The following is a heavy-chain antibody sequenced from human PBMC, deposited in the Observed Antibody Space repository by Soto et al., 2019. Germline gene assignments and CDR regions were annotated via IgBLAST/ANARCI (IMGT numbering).Heavy chain of an antibody. D-gene: IGHD3-10*01. V-gene: IGHV4-31*03. CDR1: GGSISSGGYC. CDR3: ARMYDSGSPLYNWFDP. CDR2: IYYSGIT. Sequence: PSETLSLTCTVSGGSISSGGYCWSWIRQHPGKGLEWIGYIYYSGITYYNPSLKSRVTMSLDTSKNQFSLKLSSVTAADTAVYYCARMYDSGSPLYNWFDPWGQGTLVTVSS. J-gene: IGHJ5*02.